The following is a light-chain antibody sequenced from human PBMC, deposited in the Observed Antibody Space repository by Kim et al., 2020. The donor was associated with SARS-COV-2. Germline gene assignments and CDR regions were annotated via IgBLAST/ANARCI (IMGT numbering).Light chain of an antibody. V-gene: IGLV3-19*01. CDR1: SLRSYY. CDR3: NSRDSSSNHLV. J-gene: IGLJ2*01. CDR2: GKN. Sequence: ALGQTVRITCQGDSLRSYYASWYQQKPGQAPVLVIYGKNSRPSGIPDRFSVSSSGNTASLTITGAQAEDEADYYCNSRDSSSNHLVFGGGTQLTVL.